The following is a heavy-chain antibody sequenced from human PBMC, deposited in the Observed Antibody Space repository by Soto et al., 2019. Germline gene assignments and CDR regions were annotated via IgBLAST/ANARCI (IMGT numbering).Heavy chain of an antibody. Sequence: GGSLRLSCAASGFTFSSYWMHWVRQAPGKGLVWVSRINSDGSSTSYADSVKGRFTISRDNAKNTLYLQMNSLRAEDTAVYYCARGYPLWSPYFYYYMDVWGQGTTVTVSS. D-gene: IGHD5-18*01. J-gene: IGHJ6*03. V-gene: IGHV3-74*01. CDR3: ARGYPLWSPYFYYYMDV. CDR2: INSDGSST. CDR1: GFTFSSYW.